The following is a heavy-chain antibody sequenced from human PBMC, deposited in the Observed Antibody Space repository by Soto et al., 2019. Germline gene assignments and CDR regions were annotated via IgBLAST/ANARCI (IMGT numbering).Heavy chain of an antibody. D-gene: IGHD1-1*01. CDR2: IIPIFDTA. J-gene: IGHJ6*02. CDR3: ARNGTLTGYSYGMDV. CDR1: GGTFSDST. Sequence: QVQLVQSGAELRKPGSSVKVSCKASGGTFSDSTINWVRQAPGQRLGWMGGIIPIFDTANYAEKFQGRVTITADESTSTSFMEVSSLRSEDTAVYYCARNGTLTGYSYGMDVWGQGTMVTVSS. V-gene: IGHV1-69*01.